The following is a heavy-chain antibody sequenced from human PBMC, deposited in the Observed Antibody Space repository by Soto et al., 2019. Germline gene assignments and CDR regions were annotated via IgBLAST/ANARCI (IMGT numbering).Heavy chain of an antibody. J-gene: IGHJ3*02. CDR1: GGTFSSYA. CDR2: IIPIFGTE. D-gene: IGHD2-2*01. CDR3: ARGFYCSSPMSYGFDI. Sequence: SVKVSCKASGGTFSSYASSWVRQGPGQGLEWMGGIIPIFGTENYAQKFQGTVTITADESTSTAYMELSSLRSEDTALYYCARGFYCSSPMSYGFDIWGRGTMVTVSS. V-gene: IGHV1-69*13.